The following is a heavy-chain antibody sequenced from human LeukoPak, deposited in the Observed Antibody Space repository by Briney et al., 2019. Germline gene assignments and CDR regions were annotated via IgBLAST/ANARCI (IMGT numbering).Heavy chain of an antibody. J-gene: IGHJ4*02. CDR1: GFTFSDYW. Sequence: GGSLGLSCAACGFTFSDYWMSWMRQAPGKGLEWVANIKYDGDEEYYVDSVKGRFTISRDNAKNSLYLQLNSLRVEDTAVYYCKSGGAAPGSFDNWGQGTLVTVSP. D-gene: IGHD6-13*01. V-gene: IGHV3-7*01. CDR3: KSGGAAPGSFDN. CDR2: IKYDGDEE.